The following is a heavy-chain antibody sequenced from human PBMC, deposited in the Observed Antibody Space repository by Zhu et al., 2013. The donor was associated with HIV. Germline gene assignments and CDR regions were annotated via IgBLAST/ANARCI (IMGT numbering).Heavy chain of an antibody. CDR2: INPSGGSP. J-gene: IGHJ5*02. Sequence: QVQLVQSGAEVKKPGASVKVSCKASGYTFTSYYMHWVRQAPGQGLEWMGIINPSGGSPTYAQKFQGRVTMTRDTSTSTVYMELSRLRSDDTAVYYCARDGLRIAVANGGANWFDPWGQGTPGYRLL. V-gene: IGHV1-46*01. CDR3: ARDGLRIAVANGGANWFDP. CDR1: GYTFTSYY. D-gene: IGHD6-13*01.